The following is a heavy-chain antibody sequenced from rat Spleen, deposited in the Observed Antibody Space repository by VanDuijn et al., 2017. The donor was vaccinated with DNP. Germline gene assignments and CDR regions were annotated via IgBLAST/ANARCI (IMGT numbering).Heavy chain of an antibody. V-gene: IGHV5-17*01. J-gene: IGHJ2*01. CDR2: IIYDVSST. Sequence: EVQLVESGGGLVQPGNSLKLSCAASGFTFSDYAMAWVRQSPKKGLEWVATIIYDVSSTYYRDSVKGRFTVSRDNAKSTLYLQMSSLRSEDTATYYCTRDLNHGYNYAFDYWGQGVMVTVSS. CDR3: TRDLNHGYNYAFDY. CDR1: GFTFSDYA. D-gene: IGHD1-4*01.